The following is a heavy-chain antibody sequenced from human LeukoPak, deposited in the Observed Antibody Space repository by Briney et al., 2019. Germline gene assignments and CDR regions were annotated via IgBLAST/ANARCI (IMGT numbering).Heavy chain of an antibody. D-gene: IGHD3-16*02. J-gene: IGHJ4*02. V-gene: IGHV3-21*01. CDR1: GFTFSSYS. CDR3: ARWPRDYVWGSYRPPFDY. Sequence: KSGGSLRLSCAASGFTFSSYSMNWVRQAPGKGLEWVSSISSSSYIYYADSVKGRFTISRDNAKNSLYLQMNSLRAEDTAVYYCARWPRDYVWGSYRPPFDYWGQGTLVTVSS. CDR2: ISSSSYI.